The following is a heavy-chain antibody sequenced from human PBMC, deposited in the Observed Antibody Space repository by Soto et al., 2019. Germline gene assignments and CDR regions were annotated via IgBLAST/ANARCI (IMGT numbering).Heavy chain of an antibody. CDR3: ARATYCTGGNCLLDY. V-gene: IGHV3-53*05. J-gene: IGHJ4*02. Sequence: GGSLRLSCAASGFTFSNAWMNWVRQAPGKGLEWVSVIYSGGSTYYADFVKGRFTISRDNSKNTVYLQMNSLRAEDTAVYYCARATYCTGGNCLLDYWGQGTLVTVSS. D-gene: IGHD2-15*01. CDR1: GFTFSNAW. CDR2: IYSGGST.